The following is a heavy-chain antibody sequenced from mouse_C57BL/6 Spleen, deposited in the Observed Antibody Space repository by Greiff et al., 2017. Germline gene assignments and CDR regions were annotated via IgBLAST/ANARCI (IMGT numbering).Heavy chain of an antibody. Sequence: QVQLQQSGAELVRPGASVTLSCKASGYTFTDYEMHWVKQTPVHGLEWIGAIDPETGGTAYNQKFKGKAILTADKSSSTAYMELRSLTSEDSAVYYCTRSHDYGSSYWYFDVWGTGTTVTVAS. CDR1: GYTFTDYE. CDR2: IDPETGGT. D-gene: IGHD1-1*01. J-gene: IGHJ1*03. CDR3: TRSHDYGSSYWYFDV. V-gene: IGHV1-15*01.